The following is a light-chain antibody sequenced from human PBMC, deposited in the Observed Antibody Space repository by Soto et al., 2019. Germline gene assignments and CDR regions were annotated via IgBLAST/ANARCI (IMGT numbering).Light chain of an antibody. CDR3: ETWDNNTWV. J-gene: IGLJ3*02. Sequence: QPVLTQSSSASASLGSSVRLTCTLSSGRTSYIIAWHQQQPGKAPRYLMKVEGSGSYNKGSGVPDRFSGSSSGADRYLTISNLQFEDEADYFCETWDNNTWVFGGGTKLTVL. V-gene: IGLV4-60*02. CDR2: VEGSGSY. CDR1: SGRTSYI.